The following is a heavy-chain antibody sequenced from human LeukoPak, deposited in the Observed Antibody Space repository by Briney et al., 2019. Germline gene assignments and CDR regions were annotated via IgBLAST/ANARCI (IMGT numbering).Heavy chain of an antibody. CDR2: INPSGGST. CDR3: ARDRAPQWLNQNEFDP. CDR1: GGTFSSYA. D-gene: IGHD1-14*01. J-gene: IGHJ5*02. V-gene: IGHV1-46*01. Sequence: GASVKVSCKASGGTFSSYAISWVRQAPGQGLEWMGIINPSGGSTSYAQKFQGRVTMTRDTSTSTVYMELSSLRSEDTAVYYCARDRAPQWLNQNEFDPWGQGTLVTVSS.